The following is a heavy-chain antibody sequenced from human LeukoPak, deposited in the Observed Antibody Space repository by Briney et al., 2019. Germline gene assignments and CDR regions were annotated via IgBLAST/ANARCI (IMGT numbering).Heavy chain of an antibody. CDR1: GGTFSSYT. J-gene: IGHJ4*02. CDR3: ARAAIGYGGNSGADY. V-gene: IGHV1-69*02. CDR2: IIPILGIA. Sequence: VKVSCKASGGTFSSYTISWVRQAPGQGLEWMGRIIPILGIANYAQKFQGRVTITADKSTSTAYMELRSLRSEDTAVDYCARAAIGYGGNSGADYWGQGTLVTVSS. D-gene: IGHD4-23*01.